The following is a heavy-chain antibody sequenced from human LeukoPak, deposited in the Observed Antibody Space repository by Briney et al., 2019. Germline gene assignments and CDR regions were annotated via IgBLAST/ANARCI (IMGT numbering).Heavy chain of an antibody. CDR3: ARGMGGYGGYDY. J-gene: IGHJ4*02. CDR2: IYSGGSS. CDR1: GFTVSSNY. D-gene: IGHD5-12*01. Sequence: GGSLRLSCAASGFTVSSNYMSWVRQAPGKGLEWVSVIYSGGSSYYADSVKGRFTISRDNSKNTVYLQMNSLRVEDTAVYYCARGMGGYGGYDYWGQGTLVTVSS. V-gene: IGHV3-66*01.